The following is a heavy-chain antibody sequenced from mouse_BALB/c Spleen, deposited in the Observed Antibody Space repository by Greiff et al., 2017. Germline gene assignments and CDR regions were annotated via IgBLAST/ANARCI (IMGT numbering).Heavy chain of an antibody. CDR3: ARRGYGSSPYAMDY. D-gene: IGHD1-1*01. CDR1: GFTFSDYY. J-gene: IGHJ4*01. V-gene: IGHV5-4*02. Sequence: EVKLVESGGGLVKPGGSLKLSCAASGFTFSDYYMYWVRQTPEKRLEWVATISDGGSYTYYPDSVKGRFTISRDNAKNNLYLQMSSLKSEDTAMYDCARRGYGSSPYAMDYWGQGTSVTVSS. CDR2: ISDGGSYT.